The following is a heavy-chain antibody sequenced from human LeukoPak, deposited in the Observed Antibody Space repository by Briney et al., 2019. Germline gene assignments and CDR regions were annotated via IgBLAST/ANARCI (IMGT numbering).Heavy chain of an antibody. CDR1: GFNFGAYG. CDR2: IWNDGSNS. J-gene: IGHJ3*02. Sequence: PGGSLRLSCAASGFNFGAYGMHWVRQAAGKGPEWVAIIWNDGSNSYYAESVEGRFRISRDNSKRALFLQMSSLRAEDTAVYYCVARSCSGGTCSGSWPVDIWGQGTPVIVSS. V-gene: IGHV3-33*01. CDR3: VARSCSGGTCSGSWPVDI. D-gene: IGHD2-15*01.